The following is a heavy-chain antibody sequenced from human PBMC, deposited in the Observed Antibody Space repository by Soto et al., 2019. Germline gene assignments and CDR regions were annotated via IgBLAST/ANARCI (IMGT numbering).Heavy chain of an antibody. D-gene: IGHD3-22*01. CDR1: GGTFSSYA. CDR3: ARGVVYYDSSGYYPPYYYYGMDV. CDR2: IIPIFGTA. V-gene: IGHV1-69*01. Sequence: QVQLVKSGAAVKKPGSSVKVSCKASGGTFSSYAISWVRQAPGQGLEWMGGIIPIFGTANYAQKFQGRVTITADESTSTAYMELSSLRSEDTAVYYCARGVVYYDSSGYYPPYYYYGMDVWGQGTTVTVSS. J-gene: IGHJ6*02.